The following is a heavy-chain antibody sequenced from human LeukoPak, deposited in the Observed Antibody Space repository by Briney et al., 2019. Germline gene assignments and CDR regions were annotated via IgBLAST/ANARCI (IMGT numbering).Heavy chain of an antibody. D-gene: IGHD2-15*01. CDR2: IYYTGST. J-gene: IGHJ4*02. Sequence: SETLSLTCTVSGGSISSSSYYWGWIRQPPGKGLEWIGNIYYTGSTYYNPSLKSRVTISVDTSKNQFSLKLCSVTAADTAVYYCARAASLGYCSCGRCYESNYFDYWGQGTLVTVSS. CDR3: ARAASLGYCSCGRCYESNYFDY. V-gene: IGHV4-39*01. CDR1: GGSISSSSYY.